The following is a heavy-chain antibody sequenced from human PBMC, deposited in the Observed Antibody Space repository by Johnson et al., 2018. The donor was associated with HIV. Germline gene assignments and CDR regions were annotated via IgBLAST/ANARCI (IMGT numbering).Heavy chain of an antibody. V-gene: IGHV3-23*01. D-gene: IGHD3-16*02. CDR2: IGGSGGST. J-gene: IGHJ3*02. Sequence: EVLLLESGGGLVQPGGSLRLSCAASGFTFSSYAMSWVRQAPGKGLEWVSTIGGSGGSTYYADSVNGRFTVSRDNSKNTLYLQMNSLRAEDTAVYYCAKGSGWGVIVSNLDAFDIWGQGTMVTVSS. CDR1: GFTFSSYA. CDR3: AKGSGWGVIVSNLDAFDI.